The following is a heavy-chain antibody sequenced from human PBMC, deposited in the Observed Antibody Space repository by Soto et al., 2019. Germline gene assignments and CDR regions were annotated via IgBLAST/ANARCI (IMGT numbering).Heavy chain of an antibody. J-gene: IGHJ4*02. V-gene: IGHV4-61*01. CDR2: VYYSGSN. CDR3: ARAADGSGTPYFDY. Sequence: QVRLQESGPGLVRPSETLSLTCTVSGGSVSSDRHYWSWVRQPPGKGLEWIGYVYYSGSNNYNASLASRVTTSVDTSQNQFSRRVTSVTSAGTGVYYCARAADGSGTPYFDYWGQGTVVSVSS. D-gene: IGHD3-10*01. CDR1: GGSVSSDRHY.